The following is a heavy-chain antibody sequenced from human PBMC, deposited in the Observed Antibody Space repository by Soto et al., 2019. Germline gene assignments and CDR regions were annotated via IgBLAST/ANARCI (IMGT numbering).Heavy chain of an antibody. D-gene: IGHD1-26*01. CDR3: ASGVGWEPLDY. V-gene: IGHV1-18*01. Sequence: QVQLVQSGAEVKKPGASVKVSCKASGYTFTSYGISWVRQAPGQGLEWMGWISAYNGNTNYAQKLQGRVTMTTDTATSTANMELRSLRSDDAAVYFCASGVGWEPLDYWGQGTLVTVSS. J-gene: IGHJ4*02. CDR1: GYTFTSYG. CDR2: ISAYNGNT.